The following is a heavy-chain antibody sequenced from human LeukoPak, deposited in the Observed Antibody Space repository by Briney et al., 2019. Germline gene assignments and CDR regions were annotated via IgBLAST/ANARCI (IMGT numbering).Heavy chain of an antibody. J-gene: IGHJ3*01. CDR3: AREEGAPTRAANV. CDR1: GYTFTTYS. Sequence: GASVKVSCKASGYTFTTYSISWVRQAPGQGLEWMGWISTHNGYTDYGQKFQGRLTMTTDTSTSTAYMELRSLRSDDTAVYFCAREEGAPTRAANVWGLGTIVTVSS. CDR2: ISTHNGYT. V-gene: IGHV1-18*01. D-gene: IGHD5-24*01.